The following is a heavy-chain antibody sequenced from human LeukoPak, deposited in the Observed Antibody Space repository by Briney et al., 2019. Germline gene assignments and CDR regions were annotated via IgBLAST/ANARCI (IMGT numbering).Heavy chain of an antibody. D-gene: IGHD4-17*01. V-gene: IGHV1-18*01. CDR1: GYTFTSYG. Sequence: ASVKVSCKASGYTFTSYGFSWVRQAPGQGLEWMGWISGYNGGTNYAQKFQGRVTMTTEKSTTTAYMELRSLRSDDTAMYYCARTPVGFNTVTPSDVRYWGQGTLVTVSS. J-gene: IGHJ4*02. CDR3: ARTPVGFNTVTPSDVRY. CDR2: ISGYNGGT.